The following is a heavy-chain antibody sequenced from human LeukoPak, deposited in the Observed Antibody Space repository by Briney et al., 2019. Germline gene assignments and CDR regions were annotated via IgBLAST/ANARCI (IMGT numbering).Heavy chain of an antibody. D-gene: IGHD6-13*01. CDR1: GFTFSIYS. J-gene: IGHJ5*02. V-gene: IGHV3-21*01. CDR2: ISSSSSYI. Sequence: GGSLRLSCAASGFTFSIYSMNWVRQAPGKGLEWVSSISSSSSYIYYADSVKGRFTISRDNAKNSLYLQMNSLRAEDTAVYYCARVPHGSGYSSSWYPRWFDPWGQGTLVTVSS. CDR3: ARVPHGSGYSSSWYPRWFDP.